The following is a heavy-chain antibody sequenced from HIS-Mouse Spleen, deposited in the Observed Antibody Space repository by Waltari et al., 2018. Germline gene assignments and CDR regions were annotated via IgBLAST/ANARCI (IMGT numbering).Heavy chain of an antibody. CDR1: GGSISSSSYY. CDR2: IYYSGST. Sequence: QLQLQESGPGLVKPSETLSLTCTVSGGSISSSSYYWGWIRQPPGKGLAWIGSIYYSGSTYYNPALKSRVTISVETSKNQFSLKLSSVTAADTAVYYCATRENWGSAFDIWGQGTMVTVSS. D-gene: IGHD7-27*01. J-gene: IGHJ3*02. V-gene: IGHV4-39*01. CDR3: ATRENWGSAFDI.